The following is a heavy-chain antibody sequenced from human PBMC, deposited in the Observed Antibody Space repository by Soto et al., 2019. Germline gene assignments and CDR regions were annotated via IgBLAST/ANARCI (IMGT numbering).Heavy chain of an antibody. D-gene: IGHD6-19*01. CDR2: INHSGST. Sequence: SETLSLTCAVYGGSFSGYYWSWIRQPPGKGLEWIGEINHSGSTNYNPSLKSRVTISVDTSKNQFSLKLSSVTAADTAVYYCARGPSIAVAGTLFDYWGQGTLVTVSS. CDR3: ARGPSIAVAGTLFDY. CDR1: GGSFSGYY. V-gene: IGHV4-34*01. J-gene: IGHJ4*02.